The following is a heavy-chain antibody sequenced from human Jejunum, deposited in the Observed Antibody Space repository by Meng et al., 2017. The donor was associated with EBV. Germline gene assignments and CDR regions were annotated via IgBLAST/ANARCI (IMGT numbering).Heavy chain of an antibody. CDR2: IHPSGIA. CDR1: VGSVSSHY. V-gene: IGHV4-34*01. J-gene: IGHJ4*02. D-gene: IGHD6-19*01. Sequence: QVRRQQWGAGLLQPSDTLSLPCAVYVGSVSSHYWSWIRRPPGKGLEWIGEIHPSGIANYSPSLRSRVTISVETSKNEFSLKLSSVTAADTAVYYCSRGSDRAKAGIAWGQGTLVTVPS. CDR3: SRGSDRAKAGIA.